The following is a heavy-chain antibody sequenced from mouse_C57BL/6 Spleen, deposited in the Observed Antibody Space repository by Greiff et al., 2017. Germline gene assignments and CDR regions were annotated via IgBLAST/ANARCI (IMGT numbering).Heavy chain of an antibody. Sequence: VQLQQPGAALVKPGASVKMSCKASGYTFTSYWITWVKQRPGQGLEWIGDIYPGSGSTNYNEKFKSKATLTVDTSSSTAYMQLSSLTSEDAAVYYCARGDGNPRLWGQGTTLTVSS. CDR3: ARGDGNPRL. D-gene: IGHD2-1*01. CDR2: IYPGSGST. V-gene: IGHV1-55*01. J-gene: IGHJ2*01. CDR1: GYTFTSYW.